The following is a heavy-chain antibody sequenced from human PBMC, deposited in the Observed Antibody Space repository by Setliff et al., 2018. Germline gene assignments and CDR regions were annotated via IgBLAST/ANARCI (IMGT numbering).Heavy chain of an antibody. J-gene: IGHJ4*02. CDR3: AKDLASWSPDR. D-gene: IGHD3-3*01. V-gene: IGHV3-23*01. CDR1: GFTFSIYS. Sequence: QPGGSLRLSCAASGFTFSIYSMSWVRQAPGKGLEWVALISATGGATYYADSVKGRFTIFRDNSKNSLYLQMNDLRAEDTAVYYCAKDLASWSPDRWGLGTQVTVSS. CDR2: ISATGGAT.